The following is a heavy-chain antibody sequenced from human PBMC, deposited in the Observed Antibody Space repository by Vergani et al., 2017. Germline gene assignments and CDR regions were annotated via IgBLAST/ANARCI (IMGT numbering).Heavy chain of an antibody. CDR1: GFSFTSYG. V-gene: IGHV3-30*02. CDR3: TKRGDYGDYSGS. Sequence: QVRLVESGGGVVQPGRSLRLSCAASGFSFTSYGMHWVRQAPGKGLEWVAFLRSEGNEYYADSVKGRFTISRDNSKNTLYLQMRSLRTEDTAVYYCTKRGDYGDYSGSWGQGTLVTVSS. J-gene: IGHJ4*02. D-gene: IGHD3-16*01. CDR2: LRSEGNE.